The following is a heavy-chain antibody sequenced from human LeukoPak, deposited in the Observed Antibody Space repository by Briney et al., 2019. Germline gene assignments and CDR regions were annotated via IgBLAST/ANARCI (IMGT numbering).Heavy chain of an antibody. Sequence: GGSLRLSCAASGFTFSSYAMSWVRQAPGKGLEWVSAISGSGGSTYYADSVKGRFTISRDNSKNTLYLQMNSLRAEDTAVYYCAKGSVTMIVVVIPFDYWGQGTLVTVSS. J-gene: IGHJ4*02. D-gene: IGHD3-22*01. CDR2: ISGSGGST. CDR3: AKGSVTMIVVVIPFDY. CDR1: GFTFSSYA. V-gene: IGHV3-23*01.